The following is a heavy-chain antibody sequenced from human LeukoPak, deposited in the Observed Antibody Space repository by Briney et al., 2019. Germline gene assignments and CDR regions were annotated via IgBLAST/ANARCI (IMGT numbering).Heavy chain of an antibody. V-gene: IGHV1-2*02. Sequence: ASVKVSCKASGYTFTGYYFHWVRQAPGQGLEWMGWINPNTAGTNYAQKFLGGVTLTWDTSISTAYIELNRLTSDDTAVYYCATSAGDYRAGHYYYMGVWGKGTSVTVSS. J-gene: IGHJ6*03. CDR2: INPNTAGT. D-gene: IGHD4-11*01. CDR3: ATSAGDYRAGHYYYMGV. CDR1: GYTFTGYY.